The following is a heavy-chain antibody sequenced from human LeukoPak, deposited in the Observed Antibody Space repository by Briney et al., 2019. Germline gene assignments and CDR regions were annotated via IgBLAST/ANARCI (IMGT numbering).Heavy chain of an antibody. D-gene: IGHD7-27*01. CDR3: ASLGDENWGSEIDY. CDR2: IYYSGST. Sequence: PSETLSLTCTVSGGSISSGDNYWSWIRPPPGKGLEWIGYIYYSGSTYYNPSLKSRVTISVDTSKNQFSLKLSSVTAADTAVYYCASLGDENWGSEIDYWGQGTLVTVSS. J-gene: IGHJ4*02. V-gene: IGHV4-30-4*08. CDR1: GGSISSGDNY.